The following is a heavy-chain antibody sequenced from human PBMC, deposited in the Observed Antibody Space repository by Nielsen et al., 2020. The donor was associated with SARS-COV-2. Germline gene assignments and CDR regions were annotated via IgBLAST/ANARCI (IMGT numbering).Heavy chain of an antibody. J-gene: IGHJ2*01. CDR2: ISYDGSNK. CDR3: ARQLNPYCGGDCYTAGFDL. Sequence: VRQAPGKGLEWVAVISYDGSNKYYADSVKGRFTISRDNSKNTLYLQMNSLRAEDTAVYYCARQLNPYCGGDCYTAGFDLWGRGTLVTVSS. V-gene: IGHV3-33*05. D-gene: IGHD2-21*02.